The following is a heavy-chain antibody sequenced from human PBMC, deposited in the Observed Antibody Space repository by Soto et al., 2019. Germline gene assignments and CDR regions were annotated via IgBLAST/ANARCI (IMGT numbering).Heavy chain of an antibody. J-gene: IGHJ4*02. D-gene: IGHD5-18*01. CDR3: ARDSPSGRFGDTAYDY. CDR2: IYYSGST. V-gene: IGHV4-31*03. CDR1: GGSISSGGYY. Sequence: PSETLSLTCTVSGGSISSGGYYWSWIRQHPGKGLEWIGYIYYSGSTYYNPSLKSRVTISVDTSKNQFSLKLSSVTAADTAVYYCARDSPSGRFGDTAYDYWGQGTLVTVSS.